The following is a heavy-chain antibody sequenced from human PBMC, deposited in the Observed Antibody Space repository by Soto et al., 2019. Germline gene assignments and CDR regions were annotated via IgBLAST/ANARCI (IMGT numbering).Heavy chain of an antibody. CDR1: GFTFSSYA. Sequence: GGSLRLSCAASGFTFSSYAMTWVRKAPGKGLEWVSGLSDSGGSIYYADSVEGRFTISRDNSMNTLYLQMNTLRAEDTAIYYCAKVSSSWYAGFFDLWGQGTLVTVSS. V-gene: IGHV3-23*01. CDR3: AKVSSSWYAGFFDL. J-gene: IGHJ4*02. CDR2: LSDSGGSI. D-gene: IGHD6-13*01.